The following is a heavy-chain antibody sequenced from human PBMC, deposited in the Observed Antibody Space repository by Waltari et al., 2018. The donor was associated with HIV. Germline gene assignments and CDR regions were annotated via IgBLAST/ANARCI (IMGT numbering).Heavy chain of an antibody. D-gene: IGHD3-16*01. CDR3: ARGVGYDYVWGSYADY. Sequence: QVQLHQWGAGMLKPSETLSLTCAVHNDDGPSFRDYYWSFRDYYWTWIRQSPGKGLEWIGEVDYSGSTNQNPSLRSRVSISVDTSKRQFSLRVSSVTDADTAVYYCARGVGYDYVWGSYADYWSQGTLVAVSS. V-gene: IGHV4-34*01. CDR1: NDDGPSFRDYYWSFRDYY. CDR2: VDYSGST. J-gene: IGHJ4*02.